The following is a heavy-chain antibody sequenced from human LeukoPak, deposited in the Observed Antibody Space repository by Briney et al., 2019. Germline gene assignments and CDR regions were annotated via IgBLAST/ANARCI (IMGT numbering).Heavy chain of an antibody. D-gene: IGHD4-17*01. CDR3: ARAHRGDYFDY. CDR1: GFTFDDYG. CDR2: INWNGGST. Sequence: PGGSLRLSCAASGFTFDDYGMSWVRQAPGKGLEWVSGINWNGGSTGYADSVKGRFTISRDNAKNSLYLQMNSLRAEDTVLYHCARAHRGDYFDYWGQGTLVTVSS. V-gene: IGHV3-20*01. J-gene: IGHJ4*02.